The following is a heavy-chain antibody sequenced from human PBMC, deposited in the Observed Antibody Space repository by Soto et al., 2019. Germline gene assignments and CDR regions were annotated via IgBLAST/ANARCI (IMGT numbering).Heavy chain of an antibody. V-gene: IGHV4-39*01. CDR1: GGSISSSSYY. Sequence: PSETLSLTCTVSGGSISSSSYYWGWIRQPPGKGLEWIGSIYYSGSTYYNPSLKSRVTISVDTSKNQFSLKLSPVTAADTAVYYCARHTEDTAMVKRVDYYYYGMDVWGQGTTVTVSS. CDR2: IYYSGST. J-gene: IGHJ6*02. CDR3: ARHTEDTAMVKRVDYYYYGMDV. D-gene: IGHD5-18*01.